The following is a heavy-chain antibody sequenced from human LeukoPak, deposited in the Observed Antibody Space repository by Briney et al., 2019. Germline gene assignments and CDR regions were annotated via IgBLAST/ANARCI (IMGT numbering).Heavy chain of an antibody. D-gene: IGHD2-2*02. J-gene: IGHJ6*03. CDR1: GGSISSYY. Sequence: TSETLSLTCTVSGGSISSYYWTWIRQPPGKGLEWIGYVSYSGTTKYNPSLKSRVTISVDTSKNQFSLKLSSVTAADTAVYYCARVIAAIQGGYYYYYMDVWGKGTTVTVSS. CDR2: VSYSGTT. V-gene: IGHV4-59*08. CDR3: ARVIAAIQGGYYYYYMDV.